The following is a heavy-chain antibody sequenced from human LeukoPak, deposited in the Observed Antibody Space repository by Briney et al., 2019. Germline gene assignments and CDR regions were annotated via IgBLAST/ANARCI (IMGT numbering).Heavy chain of an antibody. Sequence: GGSLRLSCAASGFTFSSYSMNWVRQAPGKGLEWVSSISSSSSYIYYADSVKGRFTIPRDNAKNSPYLQMNSLRAEDTAVYYCAREEYGVSYYDSSGYPFDYWGQGTLVSVSS. J-gene: IGHJ4*02. CDR1: GFTFSSYS. CDR2: ISSSSSYI. D-gene: IGHD3-22*01. CDR3: AREEYGVSYYDSSGYPFDY. V-gene: IGHV3-21*04.